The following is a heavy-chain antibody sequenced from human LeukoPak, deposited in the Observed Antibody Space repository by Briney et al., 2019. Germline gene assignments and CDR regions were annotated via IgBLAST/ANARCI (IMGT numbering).Heavy chain of an antibody. CDR2: ISGSGGST. CDR3: AKWDTYYDSSGYYFY. D-gene: IGHD3-22*01. V-gene: IGHV3-23*01. J-gene: IGHJ4*02. CDR1: GFTFSSYG. Sequence: PGGSLTLSCAASGFTFSSYGMSWVRQAPGKGLEWVSAISGSGGSTYYADSVKGRFTISRDNSKNTLYLQMNSLRAEDTAVYYCAKWDTYYDSSGYYFYWGQGTLVTVSS.